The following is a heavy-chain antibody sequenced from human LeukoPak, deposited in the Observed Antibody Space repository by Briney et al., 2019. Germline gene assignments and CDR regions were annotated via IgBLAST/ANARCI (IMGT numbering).Heavy chain of an antibody. J-gene: IGHJ3*01. CDR3: AKDIDAYYDAFDL. Sequence: GGSLRLSCAASGFTFDDYAMHWVRQAPGKGLEWVSGISWNSGSIAYADSVKGRFTISRDNAKNSLYLQMNSLRAEDTALYYCAKDIDAYYDAFDLWGQGTMVTVSS. CDR2: ISWNSGSI. CDR1: GFTFDDYA. V-gene: IGHV3-9*01. D-gene: IGHD3-10*01.